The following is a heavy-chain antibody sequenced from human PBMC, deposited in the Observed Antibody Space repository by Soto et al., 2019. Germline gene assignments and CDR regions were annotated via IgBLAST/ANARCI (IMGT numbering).Heavy chain of an antibody. CDR1: GYTFTSYG. CDR2: IRAYNGNT. D-gene: IGHD3-22*01. CDR3: ARDAANYYDSSGYDY. V-gene: IGHV1-18*01. J-gene: IGHJ4*02. Sequence: ASVKVSCKASGYTFTSYGISWVRQAPGQGLEWMGWIRAYNGNTNYAQKLQGRVTMTTDTSTSTAYMELRSLGSDDTAVYYCARDAANYYDSSGYDYWGQGTLFTVSS.